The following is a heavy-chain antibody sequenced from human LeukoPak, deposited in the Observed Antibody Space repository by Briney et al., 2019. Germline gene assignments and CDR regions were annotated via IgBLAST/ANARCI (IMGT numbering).Heavy chain of an antibody. Sequence: GGSLRLSCAASGFTFSSYIMNWVRQAPGKGLEWVSSISSSSNYIYYADSVKGRFTMSRDNAKNSLYLQMNSLRAEDTAGYYCARVLEAASFDYWGQGTPVTVSS. J-gene: IGHJ4*02. V-gene: IGHV3-21*01. CDR2: ISSSSNYI. CDR1: GFTFSSYI. D-gene: IGHD6-13*01. CDR3: ARVLEAASFDY.